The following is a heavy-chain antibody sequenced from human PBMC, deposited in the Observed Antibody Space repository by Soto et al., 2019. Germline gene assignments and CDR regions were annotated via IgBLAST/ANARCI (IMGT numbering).Heavy chain of an antibody. CDR1: GASVRSYT. CDR2: VFSSVSA. D-gene: IGHD2-21*02. J-gene: IGHJ4*02. Sequence: KPSETLSLTCIVSGASVRSYTWSWVRQPANKGLEWIGRVFSSVSATYNPSLKSRVSISMDTPENRISLKLDSVTAADAGVYFCARDGMTTGDTWGPGTLVTVSS. V-gene: IGHV4-4*07. CDR3: ARDGMTTGDT.